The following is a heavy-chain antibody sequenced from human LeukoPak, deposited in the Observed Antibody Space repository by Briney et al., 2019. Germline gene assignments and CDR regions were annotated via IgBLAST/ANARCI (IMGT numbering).Heavy chain of an antibody. J-gene: IGHJ4*02. Sequence: SETLSLTCTVSGGSISSYYWSWIRQPPGKGLEWIGYIYYSGSTNYNPSLRSRVTISVDTSKNQFSLKLSSVTAADTAVYYCARLAAAGTVDYWGQGTLVTVSS. D-gene: IGHD6-13*01. CDR3: ARLAAAGTVDY. CDR2: IYYSGST. V-gene: IGHV4-59*01. CDR1: GGSISSYY.